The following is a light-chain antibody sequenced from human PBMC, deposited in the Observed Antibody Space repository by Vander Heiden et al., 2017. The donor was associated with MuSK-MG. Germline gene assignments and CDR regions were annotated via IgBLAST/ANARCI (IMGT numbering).Light chain of an antibody. Sequence: DIVMTQSPLSLPVTPGEPASISCRSSQSLLHSNGYNYLDWYLQKPGQSPQLLMYLGSNRASGVPDRFSGSGSGTDFTLKISIVVAEHVGFYCCRQALQTPITFGQGTRLEIK. CDR3: RQALQTPIT. J-gene: IGKJ5*01. CDR1: QSLLHSNGYNY. V-gene: IGKV2-28*01. CDR2: LGS.